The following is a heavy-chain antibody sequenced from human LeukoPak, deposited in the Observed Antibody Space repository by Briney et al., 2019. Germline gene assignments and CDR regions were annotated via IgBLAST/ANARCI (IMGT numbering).Heavy chain of an antibody. CDR1: GFTFSSYS. J-gene: IGHJ4*02. D-gene: IGHD1-1*01. CDR3: TTNPIGGFDY. CDR2: ISYDGSNK. V-gene: IGHV3-30*03. Sequence: GGSLRLSCAASGFTFSSYSMNWVRQAPGKGLEWVAVISYDGSNKYYADSVKGRFTISRDNAKNTLYVQMNSLRAEDTAVYYCTTNPIGGFDYWGQGTLVTVSS.